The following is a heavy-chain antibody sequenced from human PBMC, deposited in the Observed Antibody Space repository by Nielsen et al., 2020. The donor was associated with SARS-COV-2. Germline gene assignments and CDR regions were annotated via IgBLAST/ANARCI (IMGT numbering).Heavy chain of an antibody. CDR3: ARRGHSGYRPYYFDY. Sequence: GESLKISCAASGFTFSSYWMSWVRQAPGKGLEWVANIKQDGSEKYYVDSVKGRFTISRDNAKNSLYLQMNSLRAEDTAVYYCARRGHSGYRPYYFDYGGQGTLVTVSS. V-gene: IGHV3-7*01. J-gene: IGHJ4*02. CDR2: IKQDGSEK. CDR1: GFTFSSYW. D-gene: IGHD5-12*01.